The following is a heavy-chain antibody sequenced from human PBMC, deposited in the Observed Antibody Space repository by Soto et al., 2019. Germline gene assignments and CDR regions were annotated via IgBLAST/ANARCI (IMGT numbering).Heavy chain of an antibody. J-gene: IGHJ4*01. D-gene: IGHD2-15*01. CDR2: IRNKANDYTT. CDR3: ARAGYCIGTSCFYFDH. CDR1: GFTFSDHY. V-gene: IGHV3-72*01. Sequence: EVQVVESGGGLVQPGGSLRLSCAASGFTFSDHYMDWVRQAPGKGLEWVGRIRNKANDYTTEYAASVKGRYSISRDDSKNSLSLHMGSLKTWDTGLYYCARAGYCIGTSCFYFDHWGQGTLVPASS.